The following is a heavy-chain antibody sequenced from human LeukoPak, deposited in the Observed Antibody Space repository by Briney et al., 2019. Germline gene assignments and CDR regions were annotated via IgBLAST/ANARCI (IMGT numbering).Heavy chain of an antibody. CDR1: GFTFSSYG. Sequence: GRSLRLSCAASGFTFSSYGMHWVRQAPGKGLEWVAVISYDGSNKYYADSVKGRFTISRDNSKNTLYLQTNSLRAEDTAVYYCAKVYYYDRDPHDYWGQGTLVTVSS. J-gene: IGHJ4*02. D-gene: IGHD3-22*01. CDR3: AKVYYYDRDPHDY. V-gene: IGHV3-30*18. CDR2: ISYDGSNK.